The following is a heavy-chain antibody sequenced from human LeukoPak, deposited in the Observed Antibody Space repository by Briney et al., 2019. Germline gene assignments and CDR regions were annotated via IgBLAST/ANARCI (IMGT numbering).Heavy chain of an antibody. Sequence: ASVTVSCKASGYTFTGYYMHWMRQAPGQGLEWMGWINPNSGGTNYAQKFQGRVTMTRDTSISTAYMELSRLRSDDTAVYYCARSMTTVTTVLNYWGQGTLVTFSS. V-gene: IGHV1-2*02. D-gene: IGHD4-17*01. CDR3: ARSMTTVTTVLNY. CDR2: INPNSGGT. J-gene: IGHJ4*02. CDR1: GYTFTGYY.